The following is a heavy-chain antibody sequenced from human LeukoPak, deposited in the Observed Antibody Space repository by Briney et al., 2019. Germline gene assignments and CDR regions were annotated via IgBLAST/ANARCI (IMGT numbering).Heavy chain of an antibody. CDR3: TRCSGGSCYSVRWFDP. Sequence: PGGSLRLSCTASGFTFGDYAMSWFRQAPGKGLEWVGFIRSKAYGGTTEYAASVKGRFTISRDDSKSIAYLQMNSLKTEDTAVYYCTRCSGGSCYSVRWFDPWGQGTLVTVSS. CDR1: GFTFGDYA. D-gene: IGHD2-15*01. V-gene: IGHV3-49*03. CDR2: IRSKAYGGTT. J-gene: IGHJ5*02.